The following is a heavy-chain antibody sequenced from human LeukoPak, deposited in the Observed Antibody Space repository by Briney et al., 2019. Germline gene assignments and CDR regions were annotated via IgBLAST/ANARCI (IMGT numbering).Heavy chain of an antibody. CDR2: IYPGDSDT. J-gene: IGHJ4*02. CDR3: ARFKVDDCSSSSCFSRGFDS. V-gene: IGHV5-51*01. D-gene: IGHD2-2*01. Sequence: GESLKISCKGSGYSFTSYWIGWVRQMPGKGLEWMGIIYPGDSDTRYSPSLQGQVTISADKSISTAYLQWSSLKASDTAMYYCARFKVDDCSSSSCFSRGFDSWGQGTLVTVSS. CDR1: GYSFTSYW.